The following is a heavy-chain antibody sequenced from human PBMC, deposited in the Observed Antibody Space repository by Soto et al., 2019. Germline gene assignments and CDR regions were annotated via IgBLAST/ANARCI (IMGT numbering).Heavy chain of an antibody. Sequence: GESLKISCKGSGYSFTSYWISWVRQMPGKGLEWMGRIDPSDSYTNYSPSFQGHVTISADKSISTACLQWSSLKASDTAMYYCARHGYSYGYPRSPFDYWGQGTLVTVSS. CDR3: ARHGYSYGYPRSPFDY. J-gene: IGHJ4*02. CDR2: IDPSDSYT. D-gene: IGHD5-18*01. CDR1: GYSFTSYW. V-gene: IGHV5-10-1*01.